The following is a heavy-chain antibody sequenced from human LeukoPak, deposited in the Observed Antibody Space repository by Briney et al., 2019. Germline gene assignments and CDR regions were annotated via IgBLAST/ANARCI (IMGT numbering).Heavy chain of an antibody. J-gene: IGHJ4*02. CDR3: AKVSDSTGYSYEY. Sequence: PGGSLRLSCATSGFTLSEHYVDWVRQGPGKGLEWVGRSRNKAKSYTTEYAASAKGRFTISRDDSQNSVYLQMNSLRSEDTAVYSCAKVSDSTGYSYEYWGQGTLVTVSS. V-gene: IGHV3-72*01. CDR1: GFTLSEHY. CDR2: SRNKAKSYTT. D-gene: IGHD3-22*01.